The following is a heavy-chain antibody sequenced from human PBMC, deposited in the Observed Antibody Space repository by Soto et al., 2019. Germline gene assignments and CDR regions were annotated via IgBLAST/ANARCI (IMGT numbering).Heavy chain of an antibody. CDR1: GGSISSYY. CDR3: ARGGDYYDSSGYPYYYYGMDV. V-gene: IGHV4-59*01. J-gene: IGHJ6*02. D-gene: IGHD3-22*01. CDR2: IYYSGST. Sequence: SETLPLTCTVSGGSISSYYLSWIRQPPGTGLEWIGYIYYSGSTNYNPSIKSRVTISVDTSKNQFSLKLSSVTAAYTAVYYRARGGDYYDSSGYPYYYYGMDVWGQGTTVTVS.